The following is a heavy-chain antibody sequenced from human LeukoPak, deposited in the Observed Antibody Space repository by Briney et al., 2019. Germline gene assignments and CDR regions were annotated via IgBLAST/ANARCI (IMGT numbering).Heavy chain of an antibody. J-gene: IGHJ4*02. CDR2: VSDSGTST. Sequence: GGSLRLSCAASGFTSSSYTMSWVRQAPGKGLEGVSGVSDSGTSTYYADSVKGRFTISRDNSKNTLYLQMNSLRAEDTAVYYCAKDQGGYDPLCFDYWGQGTLVTVSS. CDR3: AKDQGGYDPLCFDY. D-gene: IGHD5-12*01. V-gene: IGHV3-23*01. CDR1: GFTSSSYT.